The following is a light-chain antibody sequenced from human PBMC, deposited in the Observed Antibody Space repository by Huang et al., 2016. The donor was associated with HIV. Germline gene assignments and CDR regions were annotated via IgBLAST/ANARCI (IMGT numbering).Light chain of an antibody. J-gene: IGKJ1*01. Sequence: DIQLTQSPPTLSASVGDRVTITCRASQSVSNWLAWYQQKPGKAPKFLIYNTSYLESGVPSRFNGSGSGTEFTLTITSLQPDDFATYYCQQYNTYSPWTFGQGTKVDIK. CDR2: NTS. CDR1: QSVSNW. V-gene: IGKV1-5*03. CDR3: QQYNTYSPWT.